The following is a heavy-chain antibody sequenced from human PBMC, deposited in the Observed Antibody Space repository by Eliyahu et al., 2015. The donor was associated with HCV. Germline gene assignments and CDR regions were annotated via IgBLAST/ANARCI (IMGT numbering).Heavy chain of an antibody. V-gene: IGHV3-53*01. CDR1: GFXVRSNY. D-gene: IGHD4-23*01. CDR2: IYSGGST. J-gene: IGHJ2*01. CDR3: ASFQGAQTTVVNGGWYFDL. Sequence: EVQLVESGGGLIQPGGSQRLSCVASGFXVRSNYXXXVRQXPGKGLEWVSVIYSGGSTYYADSVKGRFTISRDNSKNTLYLQMNSLRAEDTAVYYCASFQGAQTTVVNGGWYFDLWGRSTLGHCLL.